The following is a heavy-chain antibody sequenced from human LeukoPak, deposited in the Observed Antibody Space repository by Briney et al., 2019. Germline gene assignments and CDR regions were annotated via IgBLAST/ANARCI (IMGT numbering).Heavy chain of an antibody. D-gene: IGHD3-10*01. CDR1: GFTFSSYA. CDR2: ISGSGGST. CDR3: AKDVPTYYYGSGNPFDP. Sequence: GGSLRLSCAASGFTFSSYAMSWVRQAPGKELEWVSAISGSGGSTYYADSVKGRFTISRDNSKNTLYLQMNSLRAEDTAVYYCAKDVPTYYYGSGNPFDPWGQGTLVTVSS. J-gene: IGHJ5*02. V-gene: IGHV3-23*01.